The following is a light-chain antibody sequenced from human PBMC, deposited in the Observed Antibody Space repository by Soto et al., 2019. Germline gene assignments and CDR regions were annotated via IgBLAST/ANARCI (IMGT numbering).Light chain of an antibody. CDR2: EVS. J-gene: IGLJ2*01. CDR1: SSDGGGYNY. Sequence: QSALTQPASVSGSPGRSITSACTGTSSDGGGYNYVSWYQQHAGEAPKLMIYEVSNRPSGVSNRFSGSKSGNTASLTISGIQAEDEADYYCFSYATGSTLVIFGGGTKVTVL. CDR3: FSYATGSTLVI. V-gene: IGLV2-14*01.